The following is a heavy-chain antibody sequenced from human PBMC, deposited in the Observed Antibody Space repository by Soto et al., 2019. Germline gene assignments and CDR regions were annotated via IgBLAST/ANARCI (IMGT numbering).Heavy chain of an antibody. J-gene: IGHJ6*02. Sequence: QVQLVESGGGVVQPGRSLRLSCAASGFTFSSYVMHWVRQAPGKGLEWVAVISYDGNNKYYADSVKGRFTISRDTSKNTLYLQMNSLRAEDTAVYYCARAGCDGGRCYTLVGLRYGMDVWGQGTTVTVSS. D-gene: IGHD2-15*01. CDR2: ISYDGNNK. V-gene: IGHV3-30-3*01. CDR1: GFTFSSYV. CDR3: ARAGCDGGRCYTLVGLRYGMDV.